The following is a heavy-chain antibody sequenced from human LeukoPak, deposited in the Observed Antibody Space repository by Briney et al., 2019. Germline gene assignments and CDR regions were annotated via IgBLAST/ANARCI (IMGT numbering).Heavy chain of an antibody. J-gene: IGHJ3*02. CDR2: IYYSGST. D-gene: IGHD6-13*01. CDR1: GGSISSGGYY. V-gene: IGHV4-61*08. Sequence: PSETLSLTCTVSGGSISSGGYYWSWIRQPPGKGLEWIGYIYYSGSTNYNPSLKSRVTISVDTSKNQFSLKLSSVTAADTAVYYCARIAAAGKNDAFDIWGQGTMVTVSS. CDR3: ARIAAAGKNDAFDI.